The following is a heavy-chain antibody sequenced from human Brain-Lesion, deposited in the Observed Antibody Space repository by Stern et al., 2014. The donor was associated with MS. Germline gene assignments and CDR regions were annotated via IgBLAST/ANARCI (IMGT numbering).Heavy chain of an antibody. CDR2: IYASGSP. CDR3: VRETGGYTYGDTDFFDF. Sequence: VQLVQSGPGLVKPSQTLSLTCSVSGGSISSGSYYWNWIRQPAGKGLEWIGRIYASGSPNYSPPLKSRVFISGDTSKNQFSLKLSSVTAADAAMYYCVRETGGYTYGDTDFFDFWGQGTLVTVSS. V-gene: IGHV4-61*02. D-gene: IGHD5-18*01. J-gene: IGHJ4*02. CDR1: GGSISSGSYY.